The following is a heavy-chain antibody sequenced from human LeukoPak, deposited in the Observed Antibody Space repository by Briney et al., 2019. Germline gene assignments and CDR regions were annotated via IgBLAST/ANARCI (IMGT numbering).Heavy chain of an antibody. J-gene: IGHJ3*01. D-gene: IGHD2-15*01. CDR1: GYTFTGYY. Sequence: GASVKVSCKASGYTFTGYYMHWVRQAPGQGLEWMGWINPNSGGTNYAQKFQGRVTMTRDTSISTAYMELSRLRSDDPAVYYCAKLIGFCSGGNCYKAFDLWGQGTMVTVSS. CDR2: INPNSGGT. CDR3: AKLIGFCSGGNCYKAFDL. V-gene: IGHV1-2*02.